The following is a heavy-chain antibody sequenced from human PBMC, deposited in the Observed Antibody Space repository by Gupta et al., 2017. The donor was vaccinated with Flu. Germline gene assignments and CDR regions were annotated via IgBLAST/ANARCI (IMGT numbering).Heavy chain of an antibody. CDR1: GFNFSSDA. D-gene: IGHD2-2*01. V-gene: IGHV3-23*01. J-gene: IGHJ6*02. Sequence: EVQLLVSGGGLVQPRGSLRLACAASGFNFSSDAMSWVRAAPGQGLEWVSAISGSGGSTYYADSVKGRFTISRDNSKNTLYLQMNSLRAEDTAVYYCAKGYCSSTSCSAGGHYYYYGMDVWGQGTTVTVSS. CDR3: AKGYCSSTSCSAGGHYYYYGMDV. CDR2: ISGSGGST.